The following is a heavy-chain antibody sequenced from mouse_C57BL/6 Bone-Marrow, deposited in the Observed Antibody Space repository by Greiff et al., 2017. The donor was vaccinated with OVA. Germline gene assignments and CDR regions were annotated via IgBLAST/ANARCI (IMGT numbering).Heavy chain of an antibody. CDR1: GYTFTDYY. CDR2: INPNNGGT. V-gene: IGHV1-26*01. J-gene: IGHJ3*01. Sequence: DVQLQQSGPELVKPGASVKISCKASGYTFTDYYMNWVKQSHGKSLEWIGDINPNNGGTSYNQKFKGKATLTVDKSSSTAYMELRSLTSEDSAVYYCARYWAYWGQGTLVTVSA. CDR3: ARYWAY.